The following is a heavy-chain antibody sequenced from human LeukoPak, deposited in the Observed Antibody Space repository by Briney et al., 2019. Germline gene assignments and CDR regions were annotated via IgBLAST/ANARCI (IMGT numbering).Heavy chain of an antibody. CDR3: APDHGGY. CDR1: GFTFSSYS. D-gene: IGHD3-16*01. Sequence: GGSLRLSCAASGFTFSSYSMNWVRQAPGKGLEWVSYISSSSSTIYYADSVKGRFTISRDNAKNPLYLQMNSLRDEDTAIYYCAPDHGGYWGQGTLVTVSS. J-gene: IGHJ4*02. CDR2: ISSSSSTI. V-gene: IGHV3-48*02.